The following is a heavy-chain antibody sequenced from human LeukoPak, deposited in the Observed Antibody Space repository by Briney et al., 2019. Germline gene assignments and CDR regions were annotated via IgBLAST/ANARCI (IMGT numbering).Heavy chain of an antibody. D-gene: IGHD6-13*01. Sequence: GRSLRLSCAASGFTFSSYGMHWVRQAPGKGLEWVAVIWYDGSNKYYADSVKGRFTISRDNSKNTLYLQMNSLRAEDTAVYYCARDSSRWYYFDYWGQGTLVTVSS. V-gene: IGHV3-33*01. CDR3: ARDSSRWYYFDY. CDR1: GFTFSSYG. J-gene: IGHJ4*02. CDR2: IWYDGSNK.